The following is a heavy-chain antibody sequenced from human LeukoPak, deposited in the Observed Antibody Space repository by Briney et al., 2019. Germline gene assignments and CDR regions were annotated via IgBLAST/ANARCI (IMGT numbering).Heavy chain of an antibody. CDR3: ATGQVVVAATPHAFDI. J-gene: IGHJ3*02. CDR2: FDPEYGET. V-gene: IGHV1-24*01. Sequence: ASVTVSCKFSRYTLTELSMHWVGQAPGKERDGVGGFDPEYGETIYAQKFQGRVTMTEDTSTDTAYMELSSLRSEDTAVYYCATGQVVVAATPHAFDIWGQGTMVTVSS. CDR1: RYTLTELS. D-gene: IGHD2-15*01.